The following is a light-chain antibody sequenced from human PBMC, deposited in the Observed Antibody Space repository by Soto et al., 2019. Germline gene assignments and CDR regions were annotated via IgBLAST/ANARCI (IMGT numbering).Light chain of an antibody. Sequence: QSALTQPASVSGSPGQSITISCTGTSSDVGGYNYVSWYQQHPGKAPKLMIYEVSNRPSGVSNRFSGSKSVNTASLTISGSQAEDEADYYCSSYTSSSTWVFGGGTKLTVL. V-gene: IGLV2-14*01. J-gene: IGLJ3*02. CDR3: SSYTSSSTWV. CDR2: EVS. CDR1: SSDVGGYNY.